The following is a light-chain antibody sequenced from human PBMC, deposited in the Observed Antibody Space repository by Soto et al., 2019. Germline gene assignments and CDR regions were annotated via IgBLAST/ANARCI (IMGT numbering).Light chain of an antibody. CDR1: SSNIGAPYD. CDR2: GNT. Sequence: QSVLTQPPSVSGAPGQRVTISCTGTSSNIGAPYDVHWYRQLPGTAPKLLIYGNTNRPSGVPDRFSGSKSGTSASLAITGLQPEDEADYYCQSYDTSLNVVFGGGT. V-gene: IGLV1-40*01. J-gene: IGLJ2*01. CDR3: QSYDTSLNVV.